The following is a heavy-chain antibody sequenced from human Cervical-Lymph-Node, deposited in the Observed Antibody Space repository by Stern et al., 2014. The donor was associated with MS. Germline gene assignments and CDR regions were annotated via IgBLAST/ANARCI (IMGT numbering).Heavy chain of an antibody. Sequence: QMQLVQSGGGVVQPGRSLRLSCAASGFSFSRYAMHWVRQAPGKGLEWVALIWYDGSNPYYADSVTGRFTISRDNFKNTLYLQMNGLRAEDTAVYYCASAYSSSHYYFDYWGQGTLVTVSS. CDR3: ASAYSSSHYYFDY. V-gene: IGHV3-33*01. CDR1: GFSFSRYA. J-gene: IGHJ4*02. D-gene: IGHD6-13*01. CDR2: IWYDGSNP.